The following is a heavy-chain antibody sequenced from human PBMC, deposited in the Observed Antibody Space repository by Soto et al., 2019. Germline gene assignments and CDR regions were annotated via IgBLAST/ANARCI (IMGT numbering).Heavy chain of an antibody. V-gene: IGHV5-51*01. J-gene: IGHJ5*02. CDR3: ARQSCSGGSCSWLDP. D-gene: IGHD2-15*01. CDR2: IYPGDSDT. CDR1: GYSFTSYW. Sequence: GESLKISCKGSGYSFTSYWIGWVRQMPGKGLEWMGIIYPGDSDTRYSPSFQGQVTISADKSISTAYLQWSSLKASDTAMYYCARQSCSGGSCSWLDPWGQGTPVTVSS.